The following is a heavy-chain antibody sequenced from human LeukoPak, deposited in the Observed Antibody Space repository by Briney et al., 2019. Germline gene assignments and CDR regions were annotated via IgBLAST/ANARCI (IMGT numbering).Heavy chain of an antibody. J-gene: IGHJ5*02. CDR3: AKGGTNYDFWSGDDHPFDP. CDR2: ISGSGGST. V-gene: IGHV3-23*01. CDR1: GFTFSSYA. D-gene: IGHD3-3*01. Sequence: GGSLRLSCAASGFTFSSYAMSWVRQAPGKGLERVSAISGSGGSTYYADSVKGRFTISRDNSKNTLYLQMNSLRAEDTAVYYCAKGGTNYDFWSGDDHPFDPWGQGTLVTVSS.